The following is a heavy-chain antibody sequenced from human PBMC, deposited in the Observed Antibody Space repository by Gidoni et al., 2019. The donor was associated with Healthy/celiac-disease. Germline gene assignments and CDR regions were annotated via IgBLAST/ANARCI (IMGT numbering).Heavy chain of an antibody. CDR2: IHHSEST. Sequence: QVQLQQWGAGLLKPSETLSPSCAVYGGSFSGYYWSWIRQPPGKGLEWIGEIHHSESTNYNPSLKSRVTISVDTSKNQFSLKLSSGTAADTAVYYCARGRTIFWSGHNWFDPWGQGTLVTVSS. J-gene: IGHJ5*02. D-gene: IGHD3-3*01. CDR3: ARGRTIFWSGHNWFDP. V-gene: IGHV4-34*01. CDR1: GGSFSGYY.